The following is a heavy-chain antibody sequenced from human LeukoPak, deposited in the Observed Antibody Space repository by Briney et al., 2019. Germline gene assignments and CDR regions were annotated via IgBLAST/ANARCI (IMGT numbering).Heavy chain of an antibody. V-gene: IGHV3-23*01. J-gene: IGHJ3*02. CDR3: AKDRGSSWLDNDAFDI. CDR1: GFTFSSYA. CDR2: ISGSGGST. D-gene: IGHD6-13*01. Sequence: GGSLRLSCAASGFTFSSYAMSWVRQAPGKGLDWVSAISGSGGSTYYADSVKGRFTISRDNSKNTLYLQMNSLRAEDTAVYYCAKDRGSSWLDNDAFDIWGQGTMVTVSS.